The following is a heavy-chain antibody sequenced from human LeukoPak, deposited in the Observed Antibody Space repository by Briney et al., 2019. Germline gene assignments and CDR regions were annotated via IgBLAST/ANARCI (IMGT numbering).Heavy chain of an antibody. J-gene: IGHJ6*02. CDR2: ISGSGGST. CDR1: GFTFSNYA. CDR3: AKNQGQYYDFWSGCYYYYYGMDV. V-gene: IGHV3-23*01. D-gene: IGHD3-3*01. Sequence: GGSLRLSCAASGFTFSNYAMSWVRQAPGKGLEWVSAISGSGGSTYYADSVKGRFTISRDNSKNTLYLQMNSLRAEDTAVYYCAKNQGQYYDFWSGCYYYYYGMDVWGQGTTVTVSS.